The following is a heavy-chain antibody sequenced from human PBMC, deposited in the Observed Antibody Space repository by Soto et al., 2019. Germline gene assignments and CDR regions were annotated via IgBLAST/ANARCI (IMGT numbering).Heavy chain of an antibody. D-gene: IGHD6-6*01. CDR3: ARKGPRAARPNH. V-gene: IGHV3-23*01. Sequence: PGGSLRLSCVASGFTFSSYAMSWVRQAAGKGLEWVSCISGSGSGTNYADSVKGRFTISRDNAQNSLYGEMNSLRVEDTAVHYCARKGPRAARPNHWGQGTLVTVSS. CDR2: ISGSGSGT. J-gene: IGHJ5*02. CDR1: GFTFSSYA.